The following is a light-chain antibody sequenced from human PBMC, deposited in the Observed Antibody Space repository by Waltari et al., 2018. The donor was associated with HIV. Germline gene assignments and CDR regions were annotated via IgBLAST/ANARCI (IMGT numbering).Light chain of an antibody. J-gene: IGKJ2*01. Sequence: DIVMTQSPDSLPVSLGERATINCKSSQGLWHTSMRRHYLAWYQQRPGQPPKLLIAWASTRESGVPDRFSVSGSGTDFTLAISSLQPEDVAVYYCQQYYDTPYTFGQGTKLEI. CDR3: QQYYDTPYT. V-gene: IGKV4-1*01. CDR1: QGLWHTSMRRHY. CDR2: WAS.